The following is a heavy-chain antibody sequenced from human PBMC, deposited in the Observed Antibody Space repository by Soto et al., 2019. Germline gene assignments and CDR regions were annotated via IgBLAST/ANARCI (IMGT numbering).Heavy chain of an antibody. D-gene: IGHD6-13*01. CDR3: ARLSAAGTWARFVDY. CDR1: GGSISNIGYY. J-gene: IGHJ4*02. Sequence: SETLSLTCTVSGGSISNIGYYWGWIRQPPGKGLEWIGSIYYSGSTYYNPSLKSRVTISVDTSKNQFSLKLSSVTAADTAVYYCARLSAAGTWARFVDYWGQGTLVTVSS. CDR2: IYYSGST. V-gene: IGHV4-39*01.